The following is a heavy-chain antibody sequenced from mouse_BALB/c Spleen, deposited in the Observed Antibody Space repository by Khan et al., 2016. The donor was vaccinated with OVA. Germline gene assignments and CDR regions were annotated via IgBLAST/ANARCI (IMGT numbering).Heavy chain of an antibody. V-gene: IGHV14-1*02. D-gene: IGHD1-1*01. J-gene: IGHJ3*02. CDR2: IDPENGNT. CDR3: ILYYGSYFR. CDR1: GFNIKDYY. Sequence: VQLQQSGAELVRPGALVKLSCKASGFNIKDYYMHWVKQRHEQGLEWIGWIDPENGNTIYDPKFQGKASITADTSSNPAYLQLSSLTAEDTTVYYCILYYGSYFRWGQGTLVTVSA.